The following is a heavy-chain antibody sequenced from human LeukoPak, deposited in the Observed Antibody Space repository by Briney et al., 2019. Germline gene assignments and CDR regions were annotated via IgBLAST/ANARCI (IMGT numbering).Heavy chain of an antibody. CDR2: INPNSGDT. Sequence: ASVKVSCKASGYTFTGYYMYWMRQAPGQGLEWMGWINPNSGDTNYAQKLQGRVTMTRDTSISTAYMDLSRLISDDTAVYYCARGVAGIDYWGQGTLVSVSS. D-gene: IGHD6-19*01. V-gene: IGHV1-2*02. CDR3: ARGVAGIDY. J-gene: IGHJ4*02. CDR1: GYTFTGYY.